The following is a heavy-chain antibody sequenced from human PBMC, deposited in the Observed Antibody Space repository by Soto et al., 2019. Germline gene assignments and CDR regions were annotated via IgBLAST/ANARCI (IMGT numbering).Heavy chain of an antibody. CDR2: IYWDDDK. Sequence: SGPTLVNPTQTLPLTCTFSGFSLSTSGVGVGWIRQPPGKALEWLALIYWDDDKRYSPSLKSRLTITKDTSKNQVVLTMTNMDPVDTATYYCAHRPPGCSGGSCYFGDPLDYWGQGTLVTVSS. J-gene: IGHJ4*02. D-gene: IGHD2-15*01. CDR1: GFSLSTSGVG. CDR3: AHRPPGCSGGSCYFGDPLDY. V-gene: IGHV2-5*02.